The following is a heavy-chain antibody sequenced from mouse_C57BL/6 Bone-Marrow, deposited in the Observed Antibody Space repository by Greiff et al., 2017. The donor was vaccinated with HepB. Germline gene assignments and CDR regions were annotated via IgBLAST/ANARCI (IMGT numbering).Heavy chain of an antibody. Sequence: VQLQQSGAELVRPGASVTLSCKASGYTFTDYEMHWVKQTPVHGLEWIGAIDPETGGTAYNQKFKGKAILTADKSSSTAYMELRSLTSEDSAVYYCALITTVVAIDYWGQGTTLTVSS. D-gene: IGHD1-1*01. CDR1: GYTFTDYE. J-gene: IGHJ2*01. CDR3: ALITTVVAIDY. V-gene: IGHV1-15*01. CDR2: IDPETGGT.